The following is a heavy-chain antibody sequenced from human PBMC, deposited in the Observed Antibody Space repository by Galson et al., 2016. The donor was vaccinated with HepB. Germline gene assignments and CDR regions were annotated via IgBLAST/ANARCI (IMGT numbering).Heavy chain of an antibody. J-gene: IGHJ4*02. V-gene: IGHV5-51*01. CDR1: GYNFSSDW. CDR3: ARDYYDGSSWFNDY. CDR2: IYPGDSYT. Sequence: QSGAEVKKPGESLTISCTASGYNFSSDWIGWVRQMSGKGLEWVGIIYPGDSYTTYSPSFQGQVTISADKSLSTAYLQWRSLKASDTAMYDCARDYYDGSSWFNDYWGQGALVTVSS. D-gene: IGHD6-13*01.